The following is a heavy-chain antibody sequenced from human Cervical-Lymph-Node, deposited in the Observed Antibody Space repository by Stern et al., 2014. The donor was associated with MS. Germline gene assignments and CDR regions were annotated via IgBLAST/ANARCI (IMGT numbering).Heavy chain of an antibody. CDR2: ISSSSSYI. J-gene: IGHJ4*02. V-gene: IGHV3-21*01. D-gene: IGHD6-13*01. CDR3: ARDSSSWYAIDY. CDR1: GFTFSSYS. Sequence: EMQLVESGGGLVKPGGSLRLSCAASGFTFSSYSMNWVRQAPGKGLEWVSSISSSSSYIYYADSVKVRFTISRDSAKNSLYLQMNSLRAEDTAVYYCARDSSSWYAIDYWGQGTLVTVSS.